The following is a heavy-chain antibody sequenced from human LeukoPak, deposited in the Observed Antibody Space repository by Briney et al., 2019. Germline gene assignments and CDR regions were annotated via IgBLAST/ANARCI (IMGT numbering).Heavy chain of an antibody. Sequence: PGRSLRLSCAASGFTFSSYGMHWVRQAPGKGLEWVAVISYDGSNKYYADSVKGRFTISRDNSKNTLYLQMNSLRAEDTAVYYCAKVSTTSTGYSSSWYYKTYNWFDPWGQGTLVTVPS. D-gene: IGHD6-13*01. CDR1: GFTFSSYG. V-gene: IGHV3-30*18. CDR2: ISYDGSNK. CDR3: AKVSTTSTGYSSSWYYKTYNWFDP. J-gene: IGHJ5*02.